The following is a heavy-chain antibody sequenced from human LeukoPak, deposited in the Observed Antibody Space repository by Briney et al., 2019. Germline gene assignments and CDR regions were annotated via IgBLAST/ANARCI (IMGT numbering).Heavy chain of an antibody. CDR2: IKGIGPTT. CDR1: GFTFSDYY. D-gene: IGHD3-16*01. CDR3: ARAGELRYMDV. V-gene: IGHV3-11*04. Sequence: GGSLRLSCAASGFTFSDYYMSWIRQAPGKGLEWVSTIKGIGPTTYYADSLKGRFTISRDNAKNSLFLQMSSLRADDTAIYYCARAGELRYMDVWGKGTAVTISS. J-gene: IGHJ6*03.